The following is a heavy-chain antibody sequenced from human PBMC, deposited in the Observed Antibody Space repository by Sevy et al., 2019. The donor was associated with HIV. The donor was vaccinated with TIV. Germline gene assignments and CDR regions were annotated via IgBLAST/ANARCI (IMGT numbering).Heavy chain of an antibody. V-gene: IGHV3-15*01. CDR1: GFTFSNAW. CDR2: IKSKTDGGTI. D-gene: IGHD3-10*01. J-gene: IGHJ5*02. CDR3: TTDQGKGP. Sequence: GESLKISCVDSGFTFSNAWMSWVRQAPGKGLEWVARIKSKTDGGTIDYAAPVKGRFTISRDDSKNTVYLQMNSLKTEDTAVYYCTTDQGKGPWGQGTLVTVSS.